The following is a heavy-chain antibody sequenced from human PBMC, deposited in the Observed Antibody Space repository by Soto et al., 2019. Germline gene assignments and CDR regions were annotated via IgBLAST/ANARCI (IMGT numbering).Heavy chain of an antibody. CDR2: ISYDGSNK. CDR1: GFTFSSYA. CDR3: ARDTRDLRFLEWSYYFDY. D-gene: IGHD3-3*01. J-gene: IGHJ4*02. Sequence: QVQLVESGGGVVQPGRSLRLSCAASGFTFSSYAMHWVRQAPGKGLEWVAVISYDGSNKYYADSVKGRFTISGDNSKNTLYLQMNSLRAEDTAVYYCARDTRDLRFLEWSYYFDYWGQGTLVTVSS. V-gene: IGHV3-30-3*01.